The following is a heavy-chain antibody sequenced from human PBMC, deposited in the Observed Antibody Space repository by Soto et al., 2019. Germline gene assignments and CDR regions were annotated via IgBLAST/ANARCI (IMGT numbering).Heavy chain of an antibody. V-gene: IGHV3-30*18. CDR1: GFTFSSHG. Sequence: QVQLVESGGGVVQPGRSLRLSCAASGFTFSSHGMHWVRQAPGKGLEWVAVISYDGSNKYYADSVKGRFTISRDNSKNTLYLQMNSLRAEDTAVYYCAKGLTVTTSAFALWPFDYWGQGTLVTVSS. CDR3: AKGLTVTTSAFALWPFDY. CDR2: ISYDGSNK. D-gene: IGHD4-17*01. J-gene: IGHJ4*02.